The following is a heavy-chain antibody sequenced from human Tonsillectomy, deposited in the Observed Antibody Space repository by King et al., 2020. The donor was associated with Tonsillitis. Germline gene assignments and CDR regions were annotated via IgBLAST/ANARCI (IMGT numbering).Heavy chain of an antibody. CDR2: ILYDGSNK. J-gene: IGHJ4*02. CDR1: GFTFSSYG. Sequence: VQLVQSGGGVVQPGRSLRLSCAASGFTFSSYGMHWVRQAPGKGLEWVAVILYDGSNKHYADFVKGRFTISRDNSKNTLYLQMNSLRAEDTAVYYCARNPFDYWGQGTLVTVSS. CDR3: ARNPFDY. V-gene: IGHV3-30*03.